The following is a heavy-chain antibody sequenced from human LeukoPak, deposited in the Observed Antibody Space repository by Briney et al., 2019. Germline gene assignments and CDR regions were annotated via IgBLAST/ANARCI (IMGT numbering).Heavy chain of an antibody. J-gene: IGHJ4*02. D-gene: IGHD6-6*01. V-gene: IGHV3-9*01. CDR1: GFTFDDYA. CDR3: ASQEGIAARPFDY. CDR2: ISWNSGSI. Sequence: PGRSLRLSCAASGFTFDDYAMHWVRQAPGKGLEWVSGISWNSGSIGYADSVKGRFTISRDNAENSLYLQMNSLRAEDTALYYCASQEGIAARPFDYWGQGTLVTVSS.